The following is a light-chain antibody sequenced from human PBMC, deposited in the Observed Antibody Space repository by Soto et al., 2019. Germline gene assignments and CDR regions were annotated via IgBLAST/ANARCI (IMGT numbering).Light chain of an antibody. CDR3: LQYAKWPPAT. Sequence: EVVMTQSPATLSVSPGERATLSCRASQSVSSFLAWYQQKPGQAPRLLMYGASTRATGIPARFSGSGSGTEYTLTISSLQSEDFAVYYCLQYAKWPPATFGQGTRLEIK. V-gene: IGKV3-15*01. CDR1: QSVSSF. CDR2: GAS. J-gene: IGKJ5*01.